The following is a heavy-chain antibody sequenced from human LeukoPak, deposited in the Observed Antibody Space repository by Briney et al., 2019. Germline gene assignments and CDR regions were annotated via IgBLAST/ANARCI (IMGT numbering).Heavy chain of an antibody. J-gene: IGHJ6*03. D-gene: IGHD5-24*01. CDR3: ARVGGDGYSDYYYYYMDV. Sequence: GGSLRLSCAASGFTFSSYWMTWVRQARGKGLEGVANIKQDGSEKYYVHSVKGRFTISRDNAKNSLYLQMNSLRAEDTALYYCARVGGDGYSDYYYYYMDVWGKGTTVTISS. V-gene: IGHV3-7*01. CDR2: IKQDGSEK. CDR1: GFTFSSYW.